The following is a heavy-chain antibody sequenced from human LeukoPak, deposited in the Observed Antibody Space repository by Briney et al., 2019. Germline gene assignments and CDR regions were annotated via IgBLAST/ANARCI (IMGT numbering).Heavy chain of an antibody. CDR1: GGSFSGYY. J-gene: IGHJ6*03. CDR3: ARDYYALESSSWYAYMDV. Sequence: PSETLSLTCAVYGGSFSGYYWSWTRQPPGKGLEWIGEINHSGSTNYNPSLKSRVTISVDTSKNQFSLKLSSVTAADTAVYYCARDYYALESSSWYAYMDVWGKGTTVTVSS. D-gene: IGHD6-13*01. CDR2: INHSGST. V-gene: IGHV4-34*01.